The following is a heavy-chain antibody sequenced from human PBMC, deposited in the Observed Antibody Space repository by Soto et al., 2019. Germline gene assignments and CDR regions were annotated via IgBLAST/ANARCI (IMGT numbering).Heavy chain of an antibody. CDR2: ITGAGGST. CDR3: AKGHSDSFGNYDYLGMDV. J-gene: IGHJ6*02. D-gene: IGHD4-4*01. V-gene: IGHV3-23*01. Sequence: EVQLLESGGGLVQPGGSLRLSCAASGFTFDNYGMSWVRQAPGKGLEWIGGITGAGGSTYNADSVKGRFTISRDNSKKTVYLQVDSLRVEDTAVYYCAKGHSDSFGNYDYLGMDVWGQGTTVTVSS. CDR1: GFTFDNYG.